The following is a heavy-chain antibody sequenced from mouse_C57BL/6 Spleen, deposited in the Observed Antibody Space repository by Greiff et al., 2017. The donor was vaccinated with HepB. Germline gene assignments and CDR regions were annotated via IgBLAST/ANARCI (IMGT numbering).Heavy chain of an antibody. J-gene: IGHJ3*01. V-gene: IGHV1-62-2*01. CDR2: FYPGSGSI. CDR3: ARHEQGYSWFAY. D-gene: IGHD3-1*01. Sequence: QVHVKQSGAELVKPGASVKLSCKASGYTFTEYTIHWVKQRSGQGLEWIGWFYPGSGSIKYNEKFKDKATLTADKSSSTVYMELSRLTSEDSAVYFCARHEQGYSWFAYWGQGTLVTVSA. CDR1: GYTFTEYT.